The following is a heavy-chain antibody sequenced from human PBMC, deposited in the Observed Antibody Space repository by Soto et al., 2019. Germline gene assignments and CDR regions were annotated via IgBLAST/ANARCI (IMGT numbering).Heavy chain of an antibody. V-gene: IGHV4-31*03. D-gene: IGHD1-1*01. Sequence: SETLSLTCTVSGDSISSGGYYWSWIRQHPGKGLEWIGYIYYSGSTYYNPSLKSRVTISVDTSKNQFSLKLSSVTAADTAVYYCARDQSTKGMTWSDPWGQGTLVTVSS. J-gene: IGHJ5*02. CDR1: GDSISSGGYY. CDR2: IYYSGST. CDR3: ARDQSTKGMTWSDP.